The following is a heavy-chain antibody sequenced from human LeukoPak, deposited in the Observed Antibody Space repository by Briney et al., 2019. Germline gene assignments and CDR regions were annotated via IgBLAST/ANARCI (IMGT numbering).Heavy chain of an antibody. CDR3: ARVPGDGSDFDY. J-gene: IGHJ4*02. V-gene: IGHV4-59*01. CDR1: GGSISSYY. CDR2: IYYSGST. Sequence: SETLSLTCTVSGGSISSYYWSWIRQPPGKGLEWIGYIYYSGSTNYNPSLKSRVTISVDTSKNQFSLKLSSVTAADTAVYYCARVPGDGSDFDYWGQGTLVTVSS. D-gene: IGHD5-24*01.